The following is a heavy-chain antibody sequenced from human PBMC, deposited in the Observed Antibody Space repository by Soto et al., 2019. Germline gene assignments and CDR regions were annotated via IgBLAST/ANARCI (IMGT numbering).Heavy chain of an antibody. Sequence: VSVKVSCKASGYTFTSYAMHWVRQAPGQRLEWMGWINAGNGNTKYSQKFQGRVTITRDTSASTAYMELSSLRSEDTAVYYCARDPYYGSGSYYSYYYGMDVWGQGTTVTVSS. CDR1: GYTFTSYA. V-gene: IGHV1-3*01. CDR3: ARDPYYGSGSYYSYYYGMDV. D-gene: IGHD3-10*01. J-gene: IGHJ6*02. CDR2: INAGNGNT.